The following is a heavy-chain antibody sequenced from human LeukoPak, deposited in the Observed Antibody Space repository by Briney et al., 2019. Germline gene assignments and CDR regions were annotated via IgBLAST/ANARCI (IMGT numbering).Heavy chain of an antibody. Sequence: GGSLRLSCAASGFTFSSCWMNWVRQAPGKGLEWVANIKQDGSGKYYVDSVKGRFTISRDNAKNSLYLQMNSLRAEDTAVYYCARDSDVPFDYWGQGTLVTVSS. CDR2: IKQDGSGK. CDR3: ARDSDVPFDY. CDR1: GFTFSSCW. J-gene: IGHJ4*02. V-gene: IGHV3-7*01. D-gene: IGHD3-16*01.